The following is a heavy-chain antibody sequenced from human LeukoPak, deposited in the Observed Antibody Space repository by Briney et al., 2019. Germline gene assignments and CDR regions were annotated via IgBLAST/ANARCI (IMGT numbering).Heavy chain of an antibody. D-gene: IGHD3-10*01. Sequence: GGSLRLSCAGSGFTFSTYVMTWVRQAPGKGLEWVSAILGSGGGTYYADSVKGRFTISRDNSKNTLYLQMNSLRAEDTAVYYCATTPGAYYYYHMDVWGQGATVTVSS. V-gene: IGHV3-23*01. CDR3: ATTPGAYYYYHMDV. CDR1: GFTFSTYV. CDR2: ILGSGGGT. J-gene: IGHJ6*02.